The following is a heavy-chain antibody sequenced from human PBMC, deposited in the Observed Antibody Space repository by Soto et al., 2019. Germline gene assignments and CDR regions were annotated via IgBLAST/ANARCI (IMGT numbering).Heavy chain of an antibody. Sequence: SETLSLTCTVSGGSISSGGYYCSWIRQHPAKGLEWIGYIYYSGSTYYNPSLASRVTLSVDSSKNQFSLKMTSVTAADRAMYFCARYNSYAIDYWGRGTLVTVSS. V-gene: IGHV4-61*08. CDR1: GGSISSGGYY. J-gene: IGHJ4*02. CDR3: ARYNSYAIDY. CDR2: IYYSGST. D-gene: IGHD2-8*01.